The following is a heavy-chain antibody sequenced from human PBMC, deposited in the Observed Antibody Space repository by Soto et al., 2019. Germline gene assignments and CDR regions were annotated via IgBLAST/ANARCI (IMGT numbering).Heavy chain of an antibody. CDR3: ARDLSWGSNWYYYMDV. CDR2: ISSSSSVI. CDR1: GFILSDCA. J-gene: IGHJ6*03. Sequence: VQLVESGGGLVQPGGSLRLSCATSGFILSDCAMNWVRQAPGKGLEWVSYISSSSSVIDYADSVKGRFTVSRDNARNSLYLQMNSLRAEDTAVYYCARDLSWGSNWYYYMDVCDKGTTVTVSS. D-gene: IGHD7-27*01. V-gene: IGHV3-48*01.